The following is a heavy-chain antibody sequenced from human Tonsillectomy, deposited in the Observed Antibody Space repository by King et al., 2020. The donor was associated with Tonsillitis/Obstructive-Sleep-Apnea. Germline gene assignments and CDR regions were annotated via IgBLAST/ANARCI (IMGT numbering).Heavy chain of an antibody. V-gene: IGHV5-10-1*03. J-gene: IGHJ6*02. D-gene: IGHD4-11*01. CDR3: ARHWSITTEGGLDV. CDR2: IDPSDSYT. CDR1: GTSFTSYW. Sequence: VQLVESGAEVKKPGESLRISCKGSGTSFTSYWISWVRQMPGKGLEWMGMIDPSDSYTNYSPSFQGHVTISSDKSISTAYLQWSSLKASDTAMYYCARHWSITTEGGLDVWGQGTTVTVSS.